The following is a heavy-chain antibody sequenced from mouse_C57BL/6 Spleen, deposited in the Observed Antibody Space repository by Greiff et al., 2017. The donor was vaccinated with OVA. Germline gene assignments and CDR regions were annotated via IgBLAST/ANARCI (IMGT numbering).Heavy chain of an antibody. J-gene: IGHJ2*01. CDR3: ARRYYGSSFYFAY. CDR1: GYTFTDYY. CDR2: INPYNGGT. Sequence: VQLQQSGPVLVKPGASVKMSCKASGYTFTDYYMNWVKQSHGKSLEWIGVINPYNGGTSYNQKFKGKATLTVDKSSSTAYMELNSLTSKDSAFDYCARRYYGSSFYFAYWGQGTTLTVSS. V-gene: IGHV1-19*01. D-gene: IGHD1-1*01.